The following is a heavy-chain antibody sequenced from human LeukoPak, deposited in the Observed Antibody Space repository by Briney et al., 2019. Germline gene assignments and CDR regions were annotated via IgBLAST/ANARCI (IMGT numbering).Heavy chain of an antibody. D-gene: IGHD4-17*01. CDR1: GGPISSYY. V-gene: IGHV4-59*01. CDR2: IYSRGST. Sequence: SETLSLTCTVSGGPISSYYWSWVRQPPGKGLEWIGYIYSRGSTNFNPSLKSRVTISVDTSKNQFSLKLSSVTAADTAVYYCAGGPGDYAYWGQGTLVTVSS. CDR3: AGGPGDYAY. J-gene: IGHJ4*02.